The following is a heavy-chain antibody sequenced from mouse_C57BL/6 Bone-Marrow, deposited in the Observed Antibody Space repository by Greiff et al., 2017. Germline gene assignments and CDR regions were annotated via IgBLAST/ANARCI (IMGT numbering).Heavy chain of an antibody. J-gene: IGHJ2*01. V-gene: IGHV1-15*01. CDR1: GYTFTDYE. Sequence: QVQLQQSGAELVRPGASVTLSCKASGYTFTDYEMHWVKQTPVHGLEWIGAINPEPGGTAYNQKFTGKAILTADKSSSTAYMELRSLTSEDSAVYYCTPRGGLFDYWGQGTTLTVSS. CDR3: TPRGGLFDY. CDR2: INPEPGGT. D-gene: IGHD2-10*02.